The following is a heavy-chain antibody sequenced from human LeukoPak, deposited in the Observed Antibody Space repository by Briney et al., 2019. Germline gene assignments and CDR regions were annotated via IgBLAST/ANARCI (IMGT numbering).Heavy chain of an antibody. D-gene: IGHD3-3*01. V-gene: IGHV4-38-2*02. CDR2: IYDSGKT. Sequence: PSETLSLTCSVSGYSISSGYYWGWIRQPPGKGLQWIGSIYDSGKTHYNPSLKSRVTISVDTSKKQFSLKLSSVTAADTAVYYCARVSGPGSDYDFWSGYYRKYFDPWGQGTLVTVSS. CDR3: ARVSGPGSDYDFWSGYYRKYFDP. CDR1: GYSISSGYY. J-gene: IGHJ5*02.